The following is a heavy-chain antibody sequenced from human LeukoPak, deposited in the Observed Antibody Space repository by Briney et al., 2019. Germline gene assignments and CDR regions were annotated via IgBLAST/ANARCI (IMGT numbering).Heavy chain of an antibody. D-gene: IGHD3-3*01. Sequence: ASVKVSCKASGYTFTGYYMHWVRQAPGQGLEWMGWINPNSGGTNYAQKFQGRVTMTRDTSISTAYMELSRLRSDDTAVYYCAREEDVEWLLPYYYYGMDVWGQGTTVTVSS. V-gene: IGHV1-2*02. CDR2: INPNSGGT. J-gene: IGHJ6*02. CDR1: GYTFTGYY. CDR3: AREEDVEWLLPYYYYGMDV.